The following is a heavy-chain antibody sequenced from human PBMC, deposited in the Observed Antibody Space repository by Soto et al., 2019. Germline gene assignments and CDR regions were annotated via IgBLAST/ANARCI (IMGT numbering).Heavy chain of an antibody. Sequence: SETLSLTCTVSGGSISSYFWSWIRQPPGKGLEWIGYIYYSGSTDYNPSIKSRVTISVDTSKNQFSLKLSSVTAADTSMYYCARPRSSSRKGAFDVWGQGTMVTVSS. CDR1: GGSISSYF. V-gene: IGHV4-59*08. J-gene: IGHJ3*01. D-gene: IGHD2-2*01. CDR2: IYYSGST. CDR3: ARPRSSSRKGAFDV.